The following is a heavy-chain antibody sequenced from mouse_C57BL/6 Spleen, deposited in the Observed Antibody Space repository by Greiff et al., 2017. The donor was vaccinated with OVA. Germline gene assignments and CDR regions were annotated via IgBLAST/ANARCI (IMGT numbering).Heavy chain of an antibody. J-gene: IGHJ4*01. D-gene: IGHD1-1*01. CDR2: IWSGGST. Sequence: VQLQESGPGLVQPSQSLSITCTVSGFSLTSYGVHWVRQPPGTGLEWLGVIWSGGSTDYNAAFISRLSISKDNSKSQVFFKMNSLEADDTAIYYCATSYYYGSSYDYAMDYWGQGTSVTVSS. CDR3: ATSYYYGSSYDYAMDY. CDR1: GFSLTSYG. V-gene: IGHV2-4*01.